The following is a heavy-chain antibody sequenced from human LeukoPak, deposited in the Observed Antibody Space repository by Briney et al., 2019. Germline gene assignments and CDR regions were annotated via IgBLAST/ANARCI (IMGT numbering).Heavy chain of an antibody. CDR2: IYYSGST. Sequence: PSETLSLTCTVSGGSISSSSYSWGWIRQPPGKGLEWIGSIYYSGSTYYNPSLKSRVTISVDTSKNQFSLKLSSVTAADTAVYYCAREVVVVPAAMRSRFDPWGQGTLVTVSS. CDR3: AREVVVVPAAMRSRFDP. CDR1: GGSISSSSYS. V-gene: IGHV4-39*07. J-gene: IGHJ5*02. D-gene: IGHD2-2*01.